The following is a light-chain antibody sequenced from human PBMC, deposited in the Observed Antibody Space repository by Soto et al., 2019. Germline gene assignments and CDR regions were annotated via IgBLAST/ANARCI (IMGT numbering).Light chain of an antibody. J-gene: IGLJ2*01. Sequence: QPVLTQPPSVSGAPGQRVTISCTGSSSNIGAGYDVHWYQQLPGTAPKLLIYGNSNRPSGVPDRFSGSKSGTSASLAITGLQAEDEADYYCQSYDSSLSVVFGGGNKVTVL. V-gene: IGLV1-40*01. CDR2: GNS. CDR1: SSNIGAGYD. CDR3: QSYDSSLSVV.